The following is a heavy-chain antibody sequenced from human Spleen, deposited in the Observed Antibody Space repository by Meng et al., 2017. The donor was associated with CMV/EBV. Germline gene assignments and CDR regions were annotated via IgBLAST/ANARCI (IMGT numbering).Heavy chain of an antibody. V-gene: IGHV3-23*01. D-gene: IGHD6-13*01. CDR2: ITASGGST. J-gene: IGHJ4*02. Sequence: SGFTFSSSAMSWVRQAPGKGLEWVSAITASGGSTYHADSVEGRFTISRDNSKNTLYLRLNSLRVEDTAVYYCAKAFSSSWYREYYDYWGQGTLVTVSS. CDR1: GFTFSSSA. CDR3: AKAFSSSWYREYYDY.